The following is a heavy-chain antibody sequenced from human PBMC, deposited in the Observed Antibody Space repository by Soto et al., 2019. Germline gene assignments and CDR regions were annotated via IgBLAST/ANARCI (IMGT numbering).Heavy chain of an antibody. V-gene: IGHV2-5*02. J-gene: IGHJ5*02. CDR2: IYWDDDK. Sequence: QITLKESGPTLVKPTQTLTLTCTFSGFSLSTSGVGVGWIRQPPGKALEWLALIYWDDDKRYSPSLKSRLTLTKDTSKNPVVLTMTNMDPVDTATYYCPHNSHDCSGGSCYRWFDPWGQGTLVTVSS. D-gene: IGHD2-15*01. CDR3: PHNSHDCSGGSCYRWFDP. CDR1: GFSLSTSGVG.